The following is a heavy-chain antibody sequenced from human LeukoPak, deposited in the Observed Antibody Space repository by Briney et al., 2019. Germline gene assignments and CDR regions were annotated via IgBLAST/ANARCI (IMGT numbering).Heavy chain of an antibody. V-gene: IGHV3-23*01. CDR3: AKFRPVTSVAGTIFHY. CDR1: GITLSNYG. Sequence: GGSLRLSCAVSGITLSNYGMSWVRQAPGKGLEWVAGISGSGGGTNYADSVKGRFTISRDNPKNTLYLQMNTLRAEDTAVYYCAKFRPVTSVAGTIFHYWGQRTLVTVSS. D-gene: IGHD6-19*01. J-gene: IGHJ4*02. CDR2: ISGSGGGT.